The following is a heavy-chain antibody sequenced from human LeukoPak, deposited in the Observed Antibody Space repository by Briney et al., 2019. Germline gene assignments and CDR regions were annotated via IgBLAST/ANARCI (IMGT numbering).Heavy chain of an antibody. V-gene: IGHV1-8*01. Sequence: ASVKVSCKASGYTFTSYDVNWVRQATGQGLEWMGWVNPNSGHTGYAQKFQGRVTLTTNTSVSTAYMELSRLRSEDTAIYYCARGAPGSYCGGGSCPYFDYWGQGTLVSVSS. J-gene: IGHJ4*02. CDR3: ARGAPGSYCGGGSCPYFDY. D-gene: IGHD2-15*01. CDR2: VNPNSGHT. CDR1: GYTFTSYD.